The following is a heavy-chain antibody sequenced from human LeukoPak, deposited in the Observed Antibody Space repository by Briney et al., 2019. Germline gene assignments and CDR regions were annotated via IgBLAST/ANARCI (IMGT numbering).Heavy chain of an antibody. D-gene: IGHD3-10*01. V-gene: IGHV3-23*01. Sequence: GGCLRLSRAASLFTLSSYAMSWVRQAPAKGLEWVLAICGRGGSTYYADSVKGRFTISRDNSKNTLYLQMNSLRAEDTAVYYCAKGFRGVTSWGQGTLVTVSS. CDR2: ICGRGGST. J-gene: IGHJ5*02. CDR1: LFTLSSYA. CDR3: AKGFRGVTS.